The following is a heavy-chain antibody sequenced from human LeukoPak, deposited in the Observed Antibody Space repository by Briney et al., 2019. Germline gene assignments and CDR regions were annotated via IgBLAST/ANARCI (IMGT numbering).Heavy chain of an antibody. CDR1: GFTFSSYA. V-gene: IGHV3-30*04. CDR2: ISYDGSNK. CDR3: ARVVTAILDY. Sequence: GGSLRLSCAASGFTFSSYAMHWVRQAPGKGLEWVEVISYDGSNKYYADSVKGRFTISRDNSKNTLYLQMNSLRAEDTAVYYCARVVTAILDYWGQGTLVTVSS. D-gene: IGHD2-21*02. J-gene: IGHJ4*02.